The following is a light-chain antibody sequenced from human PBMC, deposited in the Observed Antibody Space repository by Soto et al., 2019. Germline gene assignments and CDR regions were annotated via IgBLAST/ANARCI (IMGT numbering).Light chain of an antibody. CDR2: AAS. Sequence: AIQMTQSPTSLSTSVGDRVTITCRAGQGIGNDLGWYQQKPGKAPKLLIYAASTLQTGAPSRFSGSGSGTDFTLTISSLQPEDFATYYCLQDYNYPWTFGQGTKV. J-gene: IGKJ1*01. CDR3: LQDYNYPWT. V-gene: IGKV1-6*01. CDR1: QGIGND.